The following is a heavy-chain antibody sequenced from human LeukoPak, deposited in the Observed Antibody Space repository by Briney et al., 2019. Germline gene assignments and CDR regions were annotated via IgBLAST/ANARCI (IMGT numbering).Heavy chain of an antibody. Sequence: GGSLRLSCAASGFTFSSYSMNWVRQAPGKGLEWVSSISSSSSYIYYADSVKGRFTISRDNAKNSLYLQMNSLRAEDTAVYYCARLSPLIYFDYWGQGTLVTVSS. D-gene: IGHD2-8*01. J-gene: IGHJ4*02. CDR1: GFTFSSYS. CDR3: ARLSPLIYFDY. CDR2: ISSSSSYI. V-gene: IGHV3-21*01.